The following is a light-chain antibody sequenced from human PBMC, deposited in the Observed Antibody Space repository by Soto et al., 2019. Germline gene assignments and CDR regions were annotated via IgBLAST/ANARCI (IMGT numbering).Light chain of an antibody. J-gene: IGLJ3*02. Sequence: QSVLTQPASVSGSPGQSITISCSGTTSDIGGYNYVSWYQHHPGEAPKLMIYDVSDRPSGVSYRFSGSKSDKTASLTISWLQAEDEANYYSTSYTSSSTWVFGGGTKLTVL. V-gene: IGLV2-14*01. CDR1: TSDIGGYNY. CDR3: TSYTSSSTWV. CDR2: DVS.